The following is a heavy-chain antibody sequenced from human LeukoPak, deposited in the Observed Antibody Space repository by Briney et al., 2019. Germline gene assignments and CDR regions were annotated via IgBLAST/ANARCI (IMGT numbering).Heavy chain of an antibody. CDR1: GGSISSGDYY. J-gene: IGHJ1*01. D-gene: IGHD6-13*01. V-gene: IGHV4-30-4*01. CDR2: IYHSGST. CDR3: VRARVAAAGIFHH. Sequence: SQTLSLTCTVSGGSISSGDYYWSWIRQPPGKGLEWIGYIYHSGSTYYNPSLKSRVTISVDTSKNQFSLKLSSVTAADTAAYYCVRARVAAAGIFHHWGQGTLVTVSS.